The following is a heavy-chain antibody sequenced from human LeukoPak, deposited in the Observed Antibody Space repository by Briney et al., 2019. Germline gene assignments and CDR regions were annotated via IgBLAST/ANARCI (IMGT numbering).Heavy chain of an antibody. CDR2: SSPIDGKP. V-gene: IGHV1-8*01. J-gene: IGHJ4*02. Sequence: ASVKVSCKASGYTFTKYDINWVRQAPGQGLEWMGWSSPIDGKPGYARKFQGRVTMTSDTSTGTVYMEMSSLTSEDTAVCYCVRVTSGRLDFDYWGQGTQVTVSS. CDR1: GYTFTKYD. CDR3: VRVTSGRLDFDY. D-gene: IGHD6-19*01.